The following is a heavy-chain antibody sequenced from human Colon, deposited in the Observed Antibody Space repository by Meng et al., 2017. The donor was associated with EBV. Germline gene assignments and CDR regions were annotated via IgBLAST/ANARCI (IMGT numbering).Heavy chain of an antibody. D-gene: IGHD2-21*01. CDR2: IHHSGSA. CDR3: ASFDHIPRRNYFDY. CDR1: GGSMSSGNYY. J-gene: IGHJ4*02. Sequence: QGQVRESGPGLGGPSQALSRPCTVSGGSMSSGNYYWSWIRQPPGKGLEWIGYIHHSGSAYYNPSLKSRVSISVDTSKNQFSLNLNSMTAADTAVYYCASFDHIPRRNYFDYWGQGTLVTVSS. V-gene: IGHV4-30-4*01.